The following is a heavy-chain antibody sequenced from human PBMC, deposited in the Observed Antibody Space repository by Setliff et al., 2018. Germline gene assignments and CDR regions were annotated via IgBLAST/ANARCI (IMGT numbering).Heavy chain of an antibody. CDR1: GFTFTSSA. Sequence: ASVKVSCKASGFTFTSSAVQWVRQARGQRLEWIGWIVVGSGNTNYAQNFQERVTITRDMSTSTAYMELSSLRSEDTAVYYCAAPTGYSSGWYDAFDIWGQGTMVTVSS. D-gene: IGHD6-19*01. J-gene: IGHJ3*02. V-gene: IGHV1-58*01. CDR3: AAPTGYSSGWYDAFDI. CDR2: IVVGSGNT.